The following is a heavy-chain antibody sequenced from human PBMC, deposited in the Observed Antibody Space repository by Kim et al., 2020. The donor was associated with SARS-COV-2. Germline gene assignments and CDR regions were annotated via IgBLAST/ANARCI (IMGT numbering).Heavy chain of an antibody. V-gene: IGHV3-23*01. CDR2: ST. CDR3: ARESSRRADY. Sequence: STFYADSGKGRFTISRDNSKNTLFLQRNSLRAEDTALYYCARESSRRADYWGQGTLVTVSS. D-gene: IGHD2-2*01. J-gene: IGHJ4*02.